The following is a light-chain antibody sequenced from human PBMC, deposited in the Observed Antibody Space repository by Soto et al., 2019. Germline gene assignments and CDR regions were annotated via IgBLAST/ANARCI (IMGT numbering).Light chain of an antibody. V-gene: IGKV3-15*01. CDR2: GAS. CDR1: QSVSSY. CDR3: QQYNNWPRT. J-gene: IGKJ1*01. Sequence: EIVLTQSPGTLSLAPGERARLSCRASQSVSSYLAWYQQKPGQAPRLLMYGASTRATGIPARFSGSGSGTEFTLTISSLQSEDFALYYCQQYNNWPRTFGQGTKVDIK.